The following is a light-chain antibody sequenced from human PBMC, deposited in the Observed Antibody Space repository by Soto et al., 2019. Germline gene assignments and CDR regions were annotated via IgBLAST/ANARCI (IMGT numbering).Light chain of an antibody. CDR3: QQYNNRPRQ. J-gene: IGKJ1*01. Sequence: MTHTLSNLGFSPLNRATLSFRTSQSINKAYLVWYQVKPGQAPRRLIYGASTRATGIPARFSGSGSGTEFTLTINSLQSEDFAVYYCQQYNNRPRQFGQGTNVEIK. CDR2: GAS. CDR1: QSINKAY. V-gene: IGKV3-15*01.